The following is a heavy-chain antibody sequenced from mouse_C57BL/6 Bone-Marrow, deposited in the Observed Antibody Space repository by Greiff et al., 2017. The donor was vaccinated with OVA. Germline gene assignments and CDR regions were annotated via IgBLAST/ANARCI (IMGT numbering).Heavy chain of an antibody. Sequence: QVHVKQSGAELVRPGASVTLSCKASGYTFTDYEMHWVKQTPVHGLEWIGAIDPETGGTAYNQKFKGKAILTADKSSSTAYMELRSLTSEDSAVYYCTQLTGDYWGQGTTLTVSS. J-gene: IGHJ2*01. D-gene: IGHD4-1*01. CDR3: TQLTGDY. CDR2: IDPETGGT. V-gene: IGHV1-15*01. CDR1: GYTFTDYE.